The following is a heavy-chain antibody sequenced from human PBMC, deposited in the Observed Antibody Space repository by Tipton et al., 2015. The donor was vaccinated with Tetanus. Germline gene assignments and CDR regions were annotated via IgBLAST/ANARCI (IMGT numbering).Heavy chain of an antibody. CDR1: GDSVSSNSAA. V-gene: IGHV6-1*01. J-gene: IGHJ6*02. Sequence: GLVKPSQTLSLTCAISGDSVSSNSAAWNWIRQSPSRGLEWLGRTYYRSKWYNDYAVSVKSRITINPDTSKNQFSLQLNSVTPEDTAVYYCAREEQWLVSWFEGYYYYYGMDVWGQGTTVTVSS. D-gene: IGHD6-19*01. CDR3: AREEQWLVSWFEGYYYYYGMDV. CDR2: TYYRSKWYN.